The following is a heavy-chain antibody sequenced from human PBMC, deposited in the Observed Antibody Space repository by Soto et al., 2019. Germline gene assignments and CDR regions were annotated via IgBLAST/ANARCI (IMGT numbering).Heavy chain of an antibody. J-gene: IGHJ2*01. Sequence: QVQLVQSGAEVKKPGSSVKVSCKASGGTFSSYAISWVRQAPGQGLEWMGGIIPMFGTANYAQKFQGRVTITADESTSTAYMELSSLRSEDTAVYYCARGYSSTGYPGWYFDLWGRGTLVTVSS. CDR2: IIPMFGTA. D-gene: IGHD6-13*01. CDR3: ARGYSSTGYPGWYFDL. CDR1: GGTFSSYA. V-gene: IGHV1-69*01.